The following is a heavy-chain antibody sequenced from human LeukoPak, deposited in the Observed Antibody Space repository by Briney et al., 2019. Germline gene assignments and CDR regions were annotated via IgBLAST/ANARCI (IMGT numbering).Heavy chain of an antibody. CDR3: VRHSVVAADLNWFDP. Sequence: SETLSLTCTISNGSISSHYWGWIRQPPGKGLEWIGCIYYSGSTNYNPSLKSRVTISVDTSKNQFSLKLNSVTAADTALYYCVRHSVVAADLNWFDPWGQGTPVTVSS. J-gene: IGHJ5*02. CDR2: IYYSGST. D-gene: IGHD2-15*01. V-gene: IGHV4-59*08. CDR1: NGSISSHY.